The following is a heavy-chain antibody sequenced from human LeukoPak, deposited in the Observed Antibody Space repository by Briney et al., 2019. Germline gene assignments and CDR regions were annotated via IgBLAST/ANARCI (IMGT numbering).Heavy chain of an antibody. Sequence: GRSLRLSCAASGFTFSSYAMHWVRQAPGKGLEWVAVISYDGSNKYYADSVKGRFTISRDNSKNTLYLQMNSLRAEDTAAYYCARDTYSSSSLDYYYMDVWGQGTTVTVSS. CDR2: ISYDGSNK. J-gene: IGHJ6*03. D-gene: IGHD6-6*01. CDR3: ARDTYSSSSLDYYYMDV. CDR1: GFTFSSYA. V-gene: IGHV3-30*01.